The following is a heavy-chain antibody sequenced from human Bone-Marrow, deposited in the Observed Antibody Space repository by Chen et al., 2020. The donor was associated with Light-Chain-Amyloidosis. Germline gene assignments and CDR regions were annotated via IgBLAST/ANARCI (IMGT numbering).Heavy chain of an antibody. Sequence: VQLVESGGGLVQPGGSLRLSCETSGFNFRSFGMSWVRQAPGKGLEWVSTVSGSTVSTYYAGAVKGRFIISRDNSKSTLYLQMNSLRAGDTAVYFCTRKGGYFDFWGQGSLVTVSS. CDR2: VSGSTVST. D-gene: IGHD3-10*01. CDR3: TRKGGYFDF. CDR1: GFNFRSFG. J-gene: IGHJ4*02. V-gene: IGHV3-23*04.